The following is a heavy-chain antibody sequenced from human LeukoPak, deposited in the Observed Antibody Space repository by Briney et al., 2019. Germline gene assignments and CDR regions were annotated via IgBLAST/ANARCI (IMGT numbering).Heavy chain of an antibody. Sequence: GGSLRLSCAASGFTFSSYAMSWVRQAPGKGREWVSSISGSGDSTYYADSVKGRFTISSDNSKNTLFLQMNSLRAEDTAVYYCARGQGIAAFDYWGQGTLVTVSS. J-gene: IGHJ4*02. V-gene: IGHV3-23*01. D-gene: IGHD6-25*01. CDR2: ISGSGDST. CDR1: GFTFSSYA. CDR3: ARGQGIAAFDY.